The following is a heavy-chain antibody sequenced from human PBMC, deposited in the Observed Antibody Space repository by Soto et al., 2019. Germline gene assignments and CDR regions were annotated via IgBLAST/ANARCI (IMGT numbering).Heavy chain of an antibody. J-gene: IGHJ6*02. V-gene: IGHV3-43*01. Sequence: LRLSCAASGFTFDDYTMHWVRQAPGKGLEWVSLISWDGGSTYYADSVKGRFTISRDNSKNSLYLQMNSLRTEDTALYYCAKDISSGAAADLYYYYGMDVWGQGTTVTVS. CDR2: ISWDGGST. CDR1: GFTFDDYT. D-gene: IGHD6-13*01. CDR3: AKDISSGAAADLYYYYGMDV.